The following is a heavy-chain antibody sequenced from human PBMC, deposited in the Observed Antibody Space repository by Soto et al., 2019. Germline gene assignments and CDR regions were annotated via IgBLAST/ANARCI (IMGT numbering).Heavy chain of an antibody. CDR1: CGSISSGGYY. J-gene: IGHJ6*02. CDR3: ARMGEQLAYYYYYGMDV. Sequence: PSETLSLTCTVSCGSISSGGYYWSWIRQHPGKGLERIGYIYYSGSTYYNPSLKSRVTISVDTSKNQFSLKLSSVTAADTAVYYCARMGEQLAYYYYYGMDVWGQGTTVTVSS. D-gene: IGHD6-6*01. CDR2: IYYSGST. V-gene: IGHV4-31*03.